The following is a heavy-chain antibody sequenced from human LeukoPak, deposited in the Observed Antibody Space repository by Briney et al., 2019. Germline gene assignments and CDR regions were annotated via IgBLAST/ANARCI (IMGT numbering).Heavy chain of an antibody. D-gene: IGHD5-12*01. V-gene: IGHV4-34*01. CDR3: ARGGSVVATIFPFDY. CDR2: INHSGST. CDR1: GGSFSGYY. J-gene: IGHJ4*02. Sequence: SETLSLTCAVYGGSFSGYYWSWIRQPPGKGLEWIGEINHSGSTNYTPSLKSRVTISVDTSKNQFSLKLSSVTAADTAVYYCARGGSVVATIFPFDYWGQGTLVTVSS.